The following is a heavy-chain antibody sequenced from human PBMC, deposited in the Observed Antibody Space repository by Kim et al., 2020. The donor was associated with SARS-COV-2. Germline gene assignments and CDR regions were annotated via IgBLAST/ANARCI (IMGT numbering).Heavy chain of an antibody. CDR2: FDPEDGET. J-gene: IGHJ5*02. CDR1: GYTLTELS. CDR3: ATTVDTAMTAVSWFDP. V-gene: IGHV1-24*01. D-gene: IGHD5-18*01. Sequence: ASVNVSCKVSGYTLTELSMHWVRQAPGKGLEWMGGFDPEDGETIYAQKFQGRVTMTEDTSTDTAYMELSSLRSEDTAVYYCATTVDTAMTAVSWFDPWGQGTLVTVSS.